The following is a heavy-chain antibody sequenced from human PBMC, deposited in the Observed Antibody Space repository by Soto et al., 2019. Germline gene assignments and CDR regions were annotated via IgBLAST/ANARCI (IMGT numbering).Heavy chain of an antibody. V-gene: IGHV3-30*18. Sequence: GGSLRLSCAASGFTLSSYGMHWVRQAPGKGLEWVALISYDGSDKYYADSVKGRFTISRDNSKNTLYLQMNSLRAEDTALYYCAKGEQWLEYYFDYWGQGTLVTVSS. CDR3: AKGEQWLEYYFDY. CDR1: GFTLSSYG. D-gene: IGHD6-19*01. CDR2: ISYDGSDK. J-gene: IGHJ4*02.